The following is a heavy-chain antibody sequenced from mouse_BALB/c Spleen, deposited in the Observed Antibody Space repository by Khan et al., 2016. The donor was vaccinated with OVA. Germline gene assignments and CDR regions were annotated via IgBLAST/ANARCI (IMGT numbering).Heavy chain of an antibody. CDR3: ARWGTMSTVVITDLDY. Sequence: EVQLQESGPGLVKPSQSLSLTCTVTGYSITSDYAWNWIRQFPGNKLEWMGSIQYSGSISYNLSLKSRFSITRNTSTNQFFLQFRSVNTEDTATYYWARWGTMSTVVITDLDYWCHDTTRTVST. V-gene: IGHV3-2*02. CDR2: IQYSGSI. J-gene: IGHJ2*01. CDR1: GYSITSDYA. D-gene: IGHD1-1*01.